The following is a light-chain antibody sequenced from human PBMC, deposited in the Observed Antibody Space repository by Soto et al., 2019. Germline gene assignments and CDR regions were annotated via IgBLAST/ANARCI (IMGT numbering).Light chain of an antibody. J-gene: IGKJ1*01. CDR1: QRVGSD. CDR3: QQYTNWPIT. V-gene: IGKV3-15*01. CDR2: HTS. Sequence: ETVMKHSPGAVSVSPGEGATLSCRASQRVGSDLAWYQQKPGQAPRLLIYHTSTRATGIPARFSGSGSGTEFTLTISSLEPEDFAVYYCQQYTNWPITFGQGTKVDI.